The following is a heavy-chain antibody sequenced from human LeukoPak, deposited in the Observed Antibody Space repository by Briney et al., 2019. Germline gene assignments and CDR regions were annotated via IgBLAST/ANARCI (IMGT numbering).Heavy chain of an antibody. CDR1: GFHLGDYA. Sequence: SPGLSWAAPGFHLGDYAMHWVRQTPRKGLGWVPGIRWNRCSIGYADSVKGRFTIPRDDAKNSLYLQMNSLRAEDTALYYCAKDQKPGYCSSTSCSEGGFDYWGQGTLVTVSS. J-gene: IGHJ4*02. V-gene: IGHV3-9*01. CDR3: AKDQKPGYCSSTSCSEGGFDY. CDR2: IRWNRCSI. D-gene: IGHD2-2*01.